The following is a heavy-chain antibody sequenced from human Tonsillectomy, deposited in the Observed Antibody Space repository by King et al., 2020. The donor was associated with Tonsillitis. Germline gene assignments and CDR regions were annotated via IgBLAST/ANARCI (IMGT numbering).Heavy chain of an antibody. CDR2: IDWDDDK. Sequence: VTLKESGPALVKPTQTLTLTCTFSGFSLSTSGMCVSWIRQPPGKALEWLALIDWDDDKYYSTSLKTRLTISKDTSKNQVVLTMTNMDPVDTATYYCARIGAMAAAGTPLNYDYYGMDVWGQGTTVTVSS. CDR3: ARIGAMAAAGTPLNYDYYGMDV. D-gene: IGHD6-13*01. J-gene: IGHJ6*02. CDR1: GFSLSTSGMC. V-gene: IGHV2-70*01.